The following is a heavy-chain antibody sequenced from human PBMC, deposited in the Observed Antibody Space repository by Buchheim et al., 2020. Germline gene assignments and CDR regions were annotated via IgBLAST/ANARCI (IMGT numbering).Heavy chain of an antibody. V-gene: IGHV3-30*18. CDR3: TKEKEELITGWYSDL. J-gene: IGHJ2*01. CDR1: GFTFISYG. CDR2: ISYDGRNK. Sequence: QEQLVESGGGVVQPGRSLRLSCEASGFTFISYGMHWVRQAPGKWLEWVAVISYDGRNKYYADSVKGRFTISRDNSKETHYLQMNSLRAEDTAVYYCTKEKEELITGWYSDLWGRGTL. D-gene: IGHD3-22*01.